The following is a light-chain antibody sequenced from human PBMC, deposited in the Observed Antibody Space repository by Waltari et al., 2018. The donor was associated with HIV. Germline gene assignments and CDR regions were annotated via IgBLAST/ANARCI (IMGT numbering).Light chain of an antibody. CDR2: GAS. CDR3: QQYGTSPWT. CDR1: QSVNTNY. V-gene: IGKV3-20*01. J-gene: IGKJ1*01. Sequence: EIVLTQSPGTLSLSPGDRAILSCRASQSVNTNYLAWYQQKAGQAPRLVIYGASNRAAGIQDRFSSSGSGTDFTLSISRLGPEDFAVYYCQQYGTSPWTFGQGTNVEIK.